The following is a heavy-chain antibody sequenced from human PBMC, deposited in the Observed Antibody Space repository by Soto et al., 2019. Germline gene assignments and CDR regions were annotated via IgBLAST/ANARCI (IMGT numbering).Heavy chain of an antibody. CDR1: GYPFTTYY. V-gene: IGHV1-2*02. CDR3: ATDDYGIFPY. J-gene: IGHJ4*02. CDR2: IDPRSGGT. Sequence: ASVKVSCKVSGYPFTTYYIHWVRQAPGQGLEWMGGIDPRSGGTGYEQKFQGRVTMTRDTSISTVYMDLSGLTSDDTALYYGATDDYGIFPYWGQGSLVTVSS. D-gene: IGHD3-10*01.